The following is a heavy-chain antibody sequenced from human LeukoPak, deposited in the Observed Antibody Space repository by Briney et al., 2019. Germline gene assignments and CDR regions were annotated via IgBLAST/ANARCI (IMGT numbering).Heavy chain of an antibody. D-gene: IGHD4-11*01. V-gene: IGHV1-46*01. CDR1: GYTFTSYY. J-gene: IGHJ5*02. Sequence: GASVKVSCKASGYTFTSYYMHWVRQAPGQGLEWMGIINPSGGSTSYAQKFQGRVTMTRDMSTSTVYMELSSLRSEDTAVYYCARDRRVFYSNYPEGRFDPWGQGTLVTVSS. CDR2: INPSGGST. CDR3: ARDRRVFYSNYPEGRFDP.